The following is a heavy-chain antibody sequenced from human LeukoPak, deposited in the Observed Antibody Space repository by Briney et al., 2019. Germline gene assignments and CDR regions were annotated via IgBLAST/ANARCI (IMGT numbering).Heavy chain of an antibody. D-gene: IGHD5-18*01. CDR3: ARGADTAMVIDY. CDR2: ISGSGGTM. CDR1: GFSFRDYY. V-gene: IGHV3-11*04. J-gene: IGHJ4*02. Sequence: GGSLRLSCVAFGFSFRDYYMGWIRQAPGKGLEWVSDISGSGGTMYYGDSVKGRFTISRDNAKKSLYLQMNSLRAEDTAVYYCARGADTAMVIDYWGQGTLVTVSS.